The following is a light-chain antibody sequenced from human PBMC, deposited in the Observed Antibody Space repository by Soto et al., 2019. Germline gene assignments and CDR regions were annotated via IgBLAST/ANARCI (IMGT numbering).Light chain of an antibody. CDR2: DVS. CDR1: SSDVGGYNF. V-gene: IGLV2-11*01. Sequence: QSALTQPRSVSGSPGQSVTISCTGTSSDVGGYNFVSWYQHHPGKAPKLMIYDVSKRPSGVPDRFSGSKSGSTASLTISGLQAEDEADYYCCSYAGSYTLVYGGGTKVNVL. CDR3: CSYAGSYTLV. J-gene: IGLJ3*02.